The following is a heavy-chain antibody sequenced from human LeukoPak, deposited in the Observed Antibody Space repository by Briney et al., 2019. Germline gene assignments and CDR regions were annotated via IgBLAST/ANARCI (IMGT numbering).Heavy chain of an antibody. J-gene: IGHJ6*02. D-gene: IGHD2-2*01. V-gene: IGHV1-18*01. CDR1: GYTFSDYG. CDR3: ARVYCSSTSCYRLTYYYGMAV. CDR2: ISGYNGNT. Sequence: ASVKVSCKGSGYTFSDYGISWVRQAPGQGLEWMGWISGYNGNTNYVQKLQGRVTMTTDTSTSTAYMELRSLRSDDAAVYYCARVYCSSTSCYRLTYYYGMAVWGQGTTVTVSS.